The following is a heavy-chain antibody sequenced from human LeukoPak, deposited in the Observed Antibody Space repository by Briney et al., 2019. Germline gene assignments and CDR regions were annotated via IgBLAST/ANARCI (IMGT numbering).Heavy chain of an antibody. CDR1: GGSFSGYY. CDR2: IYTSGST. V-gene: IGHV4-4*07. Sequence: PSETLSLTCAVYGGSFSGYYWSWIRQPPGKGLEWIGRIYTSGSTNYNPSLKSRVTMSVDTSKNQFSLKLSSVTAADTAVYYCARDSGRNWFDPWGQGTLVTVSS. J-gene: IGHJ5*02. D-gene: IGHD1-1*01. CDR3: ARDSGRNWFDP.